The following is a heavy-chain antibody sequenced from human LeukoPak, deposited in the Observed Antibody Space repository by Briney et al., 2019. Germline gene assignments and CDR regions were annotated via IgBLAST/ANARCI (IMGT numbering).Heavy chain of an antibody. J-gene: IGHJ4*02. V-gene: IGHV4-4*02. CDR2: IYHSGST. CDR3: AGELDY. CDR1: GFTFSNYAM. Sequence: GSLRLSCAASGFTFSNYAMSWVRQPPGKGLEWIGEIYHSGSTNYNPSLKSRVTISVDKSKNQFSLKLSSVTAADTAVYYCAGELDYWGQGTLVTVSS.